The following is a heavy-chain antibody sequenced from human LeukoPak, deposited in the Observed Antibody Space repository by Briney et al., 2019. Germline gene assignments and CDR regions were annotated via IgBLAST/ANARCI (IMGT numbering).Heavy chain of an antibody. CDR3: ATERWRSGSLFDP. Sequence: SETLSLTCTVSGGSISSYYWSWIRQPPGKGLEWIGYIYYSGSTNYNPSLKSRVTISVDTSKNQFSLKLSSVTAEDTAVYYCATERWRSGSLFDPWGQGTLVTVSS. V-gene: IGHV4-59*01. D-gene: IGHD2-21*01. CDR2: IYYSGST. CDR1: GGSISSYY. J-gene: IGHJ5*02.